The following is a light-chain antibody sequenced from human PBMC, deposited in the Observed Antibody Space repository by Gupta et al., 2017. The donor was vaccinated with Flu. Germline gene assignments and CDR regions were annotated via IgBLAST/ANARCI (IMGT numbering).Light chain of an antibody. CDR3: LIWNSSAWV. CDR1: SGINVGSYS. CDR2: YKLDSDK. Sequence: QAVLTQPSSLSASPGASASLTCTLRSGINVGSYSIYWYQQKPGSPPQYLLRYKLDSDKQQGSGVPSRFSGSKDASANAGILFIAGLQAEDEDYYYCLIWNSSAWVFGGGTKLTVL. J-gene: IGLJ3*02. V-gene: IGLV5-45*03.